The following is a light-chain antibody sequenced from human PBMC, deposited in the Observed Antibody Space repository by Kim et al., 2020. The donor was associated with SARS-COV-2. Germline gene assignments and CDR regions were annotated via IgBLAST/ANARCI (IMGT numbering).Light chain of an antibody. J-gene: IGLJ3*02. V-gene: IGLV1-44*01. CDR3: AAWDESLNGRV. CDR2: NNN. Sequence: GRGVTMSCSGSDSKIRTNGINWYQQIPGTAPKLLIYNNNQRPSGIADRFSGSRAGTTASLDIIGFQSEDEADYYCAAWDESLNGRVFGGGTQLTVL. CDR1: DSKIRTNG.